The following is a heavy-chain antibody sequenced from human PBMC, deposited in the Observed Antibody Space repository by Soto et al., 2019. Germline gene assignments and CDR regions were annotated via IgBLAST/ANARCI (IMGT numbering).Heavy chain of an antibody. Sequence: SETLSLTCAVYGGSFSGYYWSWVRQPPGKGLEWIGETNHSGSTNYNPSLKSRVTISVDTSKNQFSLKLSSVPAADTAVYYCARVPPFRSYYDSSGYGMVYWGQGTLVTVSS. CDR1: GGSFSGYY. CDR2: TNHSGST. CDR3: ARVPPFRSYYDSSGYGMVY. D-gene: IGHD3-22*01. V-gene: IGHV4-34*01. J-gene: IGHJ4*02.